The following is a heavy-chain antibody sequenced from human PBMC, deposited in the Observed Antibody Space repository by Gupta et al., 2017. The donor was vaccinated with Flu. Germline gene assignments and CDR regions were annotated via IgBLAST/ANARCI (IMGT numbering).Heavy chain of an antibody. CDR2: IRGKDNTYAT. CDR1: ASHFSGSA. CDR3: TRRPDGYCSGSRCPTFDP. V-gene: IGHV3-73*02. J-gene: IGHJ5*02. D-gene: IGHD2-2*01. Sequence: DAPLAESGGGSVLPRGSLLLSGAAPASHFSGSAMHWVRQSPGQAHTRIGLIRGKDNTYATTYATSMKGRFTIIRDDSKNTAYLQINSLKMEYTAVYYCTRRPDGYCSGSRCPTFDPWGQGTRVTVSS.